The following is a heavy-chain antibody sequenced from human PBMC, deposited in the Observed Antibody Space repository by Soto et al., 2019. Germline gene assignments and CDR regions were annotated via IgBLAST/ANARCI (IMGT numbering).Heavy chain of an antibody. Sequence: SGPTLVNPTQTLTLTCVFSGFSLSTSGMSVSWIRQPPGKALEWLALIDWSDDVYYNTSLKTRLSMSKDTSKNLVVLIMTNLDPSDTATYYCARISGSYQRGLDSWGRGTLVTVSS. D-gene: IGHD1-26*01. CDR3: ARISGSYQRGLDS. CDR2: IDWSDDV. CDR1: GFSLSTSGMS. J-gene: IGHJ4*02. V-gene: IGHV2-70*13.